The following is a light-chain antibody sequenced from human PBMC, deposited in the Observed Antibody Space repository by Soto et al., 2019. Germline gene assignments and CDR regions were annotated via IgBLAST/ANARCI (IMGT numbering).Light chain of an antibody. J-gene: IGKJ3*01. CDR3: QQTYTTPPET. V-gene: IGKV1-39*01. CDR1: QPINDY. CDR2: SAS. Sequence: DLEMTQSPSSLSASVGDVVTITFRSGQPINDYLNWYRQAPWKAPTLLIYSASSLRSGVPSRFSGRGYGTNFTLIISSLQPEDFATYYCQQTYTTPPETFGPGTKVDIK.